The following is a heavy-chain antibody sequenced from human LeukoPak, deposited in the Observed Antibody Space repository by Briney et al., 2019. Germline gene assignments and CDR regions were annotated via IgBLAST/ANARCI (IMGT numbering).Heavy chain of an antibody. CDR3: VRDGGRLNFGDGASFDY. J-gene: IGHJ4*02. V-gene: IGHV3-23*01. CDR1: GFTFSSYA. D-gene: IGHD3-10*01. CDR2: ISAGGGNT. Sequence: GGSLRLSCAASGFTFSSYAMTWVRHSSGKGLDWVSAISAGGGNTYYADSVKGRFTISRDNAKNTLYLQMNSLRAEDTAMYYCVRDGGRLNFGDGASFDYWGQGTLVTVS.